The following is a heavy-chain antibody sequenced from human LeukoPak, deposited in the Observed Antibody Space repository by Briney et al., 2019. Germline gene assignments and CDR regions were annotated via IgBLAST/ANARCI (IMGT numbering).Heavy chain of an antibody. Sequence: SVKVSCKASGGTFSSYTISWVRQAPGQGLEWMGRIIPILGIANYAQKFQGRVTITADKSTSTAYMELSGLRSEDTAVYYCARDRSGWLPLWFGEFVDAFDIWGQGTMVTVSS. CDR1: GGTFSSYT. D-gene: IGHD3-10*01. V-gene: IGHV1-69*04. J-gene: IGHJ3*02. CDR3: ARDRSGWLPLWFGEFVDAFDI. CDR2: IIPILGIA.